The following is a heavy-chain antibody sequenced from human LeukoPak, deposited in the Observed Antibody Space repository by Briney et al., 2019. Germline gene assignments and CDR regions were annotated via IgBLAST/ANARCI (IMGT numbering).Heavy chain of an antibody. CDR3: ARGPSGDSSSWYAYRDNWCDP. J-gene: IGHJ5*02. CDR2: VNNDGSST. Sequence: PGGSLRLSCAASGFTFSTYWMNWLRQAQGKGLVWVSHVNNDGSSTSYADSVKGRFTISRDNTKNTLYLQMNSLRAEDTAEYYCARGPSGDSSSWYAYRDNWCDPLRQRTLVTVSS. CDR1: GFTFSTYW. V-gene: IGHV3-74*01. D-gene: IGHD6-13*01.